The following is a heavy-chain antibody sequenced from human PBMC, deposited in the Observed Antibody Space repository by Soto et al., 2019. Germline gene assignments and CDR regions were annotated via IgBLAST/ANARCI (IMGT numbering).Heavy chain of an antibody. V-gene: IGHV2-70*04. CDR3: ARSPGGFTVATYFFDY. Sequence: SGPTLVNPTQTLTLTCTFSGFSLSSKGMRVSWIRQPPGKALEWLARIDWDDDKFYSPSLRARLAISKGTSKNQVVLTMTNVDPMDTATYYCARSPGGFTVATYFFDYWGQGTLVTVSS. J-gene: IGHJ4*02. D-gene: IGHD3-16*01. CDR2: IDWDDDK. CDR1: GFSLSSKGMR.